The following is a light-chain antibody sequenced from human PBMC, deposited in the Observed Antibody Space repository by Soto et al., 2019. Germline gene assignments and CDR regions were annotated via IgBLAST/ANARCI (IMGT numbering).Light chain of an antibody. V-gene: IGLV1-40*01. J-gene: IGLJ1*01. CDR3: QSYDSSLSGNDV. Sequence: QSALTQPPSVSGAPGQRVTISCTGSSSNIGAGYDVHWYQQLPGTAPKLLSYGNSNRPSGVPDRFSGSKSGTSASLAITGLQAEDEADYYCQSYDSSLSGNDVFGTGTKLTVL. CDR1: SSNIGAGYD. CDR2: GNS.